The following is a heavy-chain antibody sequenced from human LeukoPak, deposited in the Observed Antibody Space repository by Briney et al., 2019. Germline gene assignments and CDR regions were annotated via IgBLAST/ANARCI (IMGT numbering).Heavy chain of an antibody. D-gene: IGHD1-7*01. CDR1: GDSVSSDGVA. CDR3: ARDRNYNVDY. V-gene: IGHV6-1*01. J-gene: IGHJ4*02. Sequence: SQTLSLTCAISGDSVSSDGVAWNWIRQSPSRGLEWLGRTYYGSNKWYNDYAISVKSRITINADTSKNQFSLQLNSVTPEDTAVYYCARDRNYNVDYWGQGTLVTVSS. CDR2: TYYGSNKWYN.